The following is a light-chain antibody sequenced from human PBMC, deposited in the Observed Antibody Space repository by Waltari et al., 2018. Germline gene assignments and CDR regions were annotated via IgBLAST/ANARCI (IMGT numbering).Light chain of an antibody. CDR1: RTTIENNA. J-gene: IGLJ3*02. CDR3: AAWDDSLNGRV. Sequence: QSVLTQPPSVSGAPRQRVTISCSGRRTTIENNAVSCYQQVPGKAPKLLIYHDDLLPSGVSDRFSASKSGTSASLAISGLQSEDEADYYCAAWDDSLNGRVFGGGTKLTVL. CDR2: HDD. V-gene: IGLV1-36*01.